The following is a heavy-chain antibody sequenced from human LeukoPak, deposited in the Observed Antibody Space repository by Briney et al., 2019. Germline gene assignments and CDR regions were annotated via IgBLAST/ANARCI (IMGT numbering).Heavy chain of an antibody. CDR1: GGSISSSSYY. Sequence: SETLSLTCTVSGGSISSSSYYWGWIRQPPGKGLEWIGSIYYSGSTYYNPSLKSRVTISVDTSKNQFSLKLSSVTAADTAVYYCARGGRSLVAAQFDLWGRGTLVTVSS. CDR2: IYYSGST. D-gene: IGHD2-15*01. J-gene: IGHJ2*01. V-gene: IGHV4-39*01. CDR3: ARGGRSLVAAQFDL.